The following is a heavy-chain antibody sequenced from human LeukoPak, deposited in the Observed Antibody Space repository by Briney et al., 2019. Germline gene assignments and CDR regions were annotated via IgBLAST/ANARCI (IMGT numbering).Heavy chain of an antibody. Sequence: GSLRLSCAASGFTFSSYSMNWVRQAPGKGLEWVSYISSSSSTIYYADSVKGRFTISRDNSKNTLYLQMNSLRAEDTAVYYCAKDGYNLGADYYYMDVWGKGTTVTISS. V-gene: IGHV3-48*01. J-gene: IGHJ6*03. CDR2: ISSSSSTI. D-gene: IGHD5-24*01. CDR1: GFTFSSYS. CDR3: AKDGYNLGADYYYMDV.